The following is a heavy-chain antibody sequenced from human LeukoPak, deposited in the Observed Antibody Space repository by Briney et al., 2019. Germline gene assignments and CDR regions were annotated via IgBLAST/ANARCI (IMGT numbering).Heavy chain of an antibody. CDR2: IYSDDST. D-gene: IGHD1-26*01. CDR1: GFTVSSNY. J-gene: IGHJ1*01. Sequence: GGSLRLSCAASGFTVSSNYMSWVRQAPGKGLEWVSVIYSDDSTYYADSVKGRFTISRDNSKNTLYLQMNSLRAEDTAVYYCASPVAIVGATRAEYFQPWGQGTLVTVSS. V-gene: IGHV3-66*01. CDR3: ASPVAIVGATRAEYFQP.